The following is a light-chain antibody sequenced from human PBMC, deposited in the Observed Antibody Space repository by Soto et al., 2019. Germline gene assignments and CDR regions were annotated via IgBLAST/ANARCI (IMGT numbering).Light chain of an antibody. Sequence: QSVLTQPASVSGSPGQSITISCTGTSSDVGRYNYISWYQQHPGKAPKLMIYDVSNRPSGIANRFSGSKSGNTASLTISGLQAEDGADYYCSSYTSTSTPVVFGGGTKLTVL. V-gene: IGLV2-14*01. CDR1: SSDVGRYNY. CDR3: SSYTSTSTPVV. J-gene: IGLJ2*01. CDR2: DVS.